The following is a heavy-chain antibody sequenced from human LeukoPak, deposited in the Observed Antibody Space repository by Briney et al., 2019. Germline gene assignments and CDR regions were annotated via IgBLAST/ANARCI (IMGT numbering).Heavy chain of an antibody. J-gene: IGHJ4*02. Sequence: GESLKISCKASGYSFSSHWIGWVRQRPGKGLEWMGIITPRDSDTTYSPSFQGQVTISADRSIRTAYLQWRSLKASDTAMYYCARLVVGTASFGEFPWYFDYWGQGTLVTVSS. D-gene: IGHD3-10*01. CDR2: ITPRDSDT. CDR1: GYSFSSHW. CDR3: ARLVVGTASFGEFPWYFDY. V-gene: IGHV5-51*01.